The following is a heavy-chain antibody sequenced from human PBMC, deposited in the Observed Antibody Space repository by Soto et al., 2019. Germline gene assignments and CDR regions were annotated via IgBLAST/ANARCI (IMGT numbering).Heavy chain of an antibody. Sequence: PGGSLRLSCVASGFTFSSYSMNWVRQAPGKGLEWVSYITSTSNTKYYADSVKGRFTISRDNAKNSLYLQMNSLRAEDTAVYYCARDAHPYNYYGMDVWGQGTTVTVSS. CDR1: GFTFSSYS. J-gene: IGHJ6*02. V-gene: IGHV3-48*01. CDR2: ITSTSNTK. CDR3: ARDAHPYNYYGMDV.